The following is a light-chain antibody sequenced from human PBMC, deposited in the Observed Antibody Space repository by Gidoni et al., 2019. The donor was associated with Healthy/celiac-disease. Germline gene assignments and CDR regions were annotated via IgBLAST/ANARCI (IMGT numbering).Light chain of an antibody. Sequence: SSELTQDPAVSVALGQTVRITCQGDSLRSYYASWYQQKPGQAPVLVIYGKNNRPSGIPDRFSGSSSGNTASLTITGAQAEDEADDYCNSRDSSGNHVVFGGGTNLTVL. CDR2: GKN. V-gene: IGLV3-19*01. CDR1: SLRSYY. CDR3: NSRDSSGNHVV. J-gene: IGLJ2*01.